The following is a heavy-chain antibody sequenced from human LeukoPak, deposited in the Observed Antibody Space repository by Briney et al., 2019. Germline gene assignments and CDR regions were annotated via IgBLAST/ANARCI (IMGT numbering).Heavy chain of an antibody. Sequence: GGPLRLSCAASGFTFSSYEMNWVRQAPGKGLEWVSYISSSGTTIYYADSVKGRFTISRDNAKDSLYLQMNSLRAEDTAVYYCARHLSYGSGSYYNFGYWGQGTLVTVSS. CDR2: ISSSGTTI. CDR3: ARHLSYGSGSYYNFGY. CDR1: GFTFSSYE. J-gene: IGHJ4*02. V-gene: IGHV3-48*03. D-gene: IGHD3-10*01.